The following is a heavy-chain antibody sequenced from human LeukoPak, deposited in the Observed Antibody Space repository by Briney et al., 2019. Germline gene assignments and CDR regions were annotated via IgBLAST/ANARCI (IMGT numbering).Heavy chain of an antibody. CDR1: GLSISGQW. J-gene: IGHJ4*02. CDR3: ARKYGGYADY. V-gene: IGHV3-48*02. Sequence: GESLRLPCVASGLSISGQWMNWVRQAPGKGLEWVSHISGGSSSVYYADSVKGRFTISRDNAKNSLYLQMSSLRDEDTAVYYCARKYGGYADYWGQGTLVTVSS. CDR2: ISGGSSSV. D-gene: IGHD5-12*01.